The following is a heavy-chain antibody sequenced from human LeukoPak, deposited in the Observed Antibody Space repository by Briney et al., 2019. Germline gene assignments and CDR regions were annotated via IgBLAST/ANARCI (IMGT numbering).Heavy chain of an antibody. CDR1: GFTFSSYS. J-gene: IGHJ4*02. D-gene: IGHD3-22*01. Sequence: PGGSLRLSCAASGFTFSSYSMNWVRQAPGKGLEWVSSISSSSSYIYYADSVKGRFTISRDNAKNSLYLQMNSLRAEDTAVYYCAGGHYDSSGYPLPPRRGLLEYWGQGTLVTVSS. CDR2: ISSSSSYI. V-gene: IGHV3-21*01. CDR3: AGGHYDSSGYPLPPRRGLLEY.